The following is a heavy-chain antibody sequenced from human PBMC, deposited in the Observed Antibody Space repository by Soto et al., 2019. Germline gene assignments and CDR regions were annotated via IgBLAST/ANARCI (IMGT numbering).Heavy chain of an antibody. CDR2: IIPMFGTA. CDR3: ARVGMAGGHTWFDP. CDR1: GGTFSSYA. Sequence: SVKVSCKASGGTFSSYAISWVRQAPGQGLEWMGGIIPMFGTANYAQKFQGRVTITAXEXXXXAXMXLXXXXSEXTAVYYCARVGMAGGHTWFDPWGQGTLVTVSS. J-gene: IGHJ5*02. V-gene: IGHV1-69*13. D-gene: IGHD6-19*01.